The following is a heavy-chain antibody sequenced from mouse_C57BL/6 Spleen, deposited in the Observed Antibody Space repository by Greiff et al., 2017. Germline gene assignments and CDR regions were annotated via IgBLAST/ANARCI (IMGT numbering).Heavy chain of an antibody. Sequence: DVHLVESGPELVKPGASVKIPCKASGYTFTDYNMDWVKQSHGKSLEWIGDINPNNGGTIYNQKFKGKATLTVDKSSSTAYMELRSLTSEDTAVXYCARPYGYDGYFDVWGTGTTVTVSS. J-gene: IGHJ1*03. V-gene: IGHV1-18*01. CDR1: GYTFTDYN. CDR2: INPNNGGT. CDR3: ARPYGYDGYFDV. D-gene: IGHD2-2*01.